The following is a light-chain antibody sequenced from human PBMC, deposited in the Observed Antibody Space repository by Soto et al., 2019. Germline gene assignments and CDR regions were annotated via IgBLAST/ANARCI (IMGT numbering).Light chain of an antibody. CDR1: SSDIGSYNF. Sequence: QSVLTQPASVSGSPGQSITISCTGTSSDIGSYNFVSWFQQHPGKVPKLIIYEGTERPSGVSNRFSASKSGNTASLTISGLQPEDEADYYCCSYAGPSTIFGGGTNLTVL. V-gene: IGLV2-23*01. CDR3: CSYAGPSTI. J-gene: IGLJ2*01. CDR2: EGT.